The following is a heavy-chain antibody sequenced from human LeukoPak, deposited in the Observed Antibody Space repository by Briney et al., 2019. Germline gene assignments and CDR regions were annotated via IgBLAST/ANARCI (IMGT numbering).Heavy chain of an antibody. CDR1: GYTLTRYF. J-gene: IGHJ4*02. D-gene: IGHD4-17*01. V-gene: IGHV1-46*01. CDR2: INPNGGST. CDR3: ARDWSGEGSSNQLDR. Sequence: ASVKVSCKASGYTLTRYFIHWVRQAPGQGLEWMGIINPNGGSTSYPQKFQGRVTVTTDTSTSTAYMEVRSLRSDDTAVYYCARDWSGEGSSNQLDRWGQGTLVIVSS.